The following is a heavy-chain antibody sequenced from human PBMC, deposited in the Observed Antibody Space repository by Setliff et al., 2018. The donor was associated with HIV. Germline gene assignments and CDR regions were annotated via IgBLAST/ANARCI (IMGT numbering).Heavy chain of an antibody. CDR2: IYYSGST. Sequence: SETLSLTCTVSGGSISNYYWSWIRQPPGKGLEWIGYIYYSGSTTYNPSLESRVTISIDTSKNQFSLKLSSVTAADTAVYYCGAGSNYDDSGYYSPYFDYWGQGALVTVSS. CDR1: GGSISNYY. CDR3: GAGSNYDDSGYYSPYFDY. D-gene: IGHD3-3*01. J-gene: IGHJ4*02. V-gene: IGHV4-59*08.